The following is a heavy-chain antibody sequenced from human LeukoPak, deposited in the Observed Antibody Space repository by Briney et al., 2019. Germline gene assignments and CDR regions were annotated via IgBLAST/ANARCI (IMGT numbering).Heavy chain of an antibody. J-gene: IGHJ4*02. CDR1: GFTFGDYY. V-gene: IGHV3-11*01. Sequence: GGSLRLSCAASGFTFGDYYMTWIRQAPGKGLEWVSHISSSGSTIYYADSVKGRFIISRDNAKNSLYLQMNSLRAEDTAVYYCASPPGIAAAGISGDYWGQGTLVTVSS. D-gene: IGHD6-13*01. CDR2: ISSSGSTI. CDR3: ASPPGIAAAGISGDY.